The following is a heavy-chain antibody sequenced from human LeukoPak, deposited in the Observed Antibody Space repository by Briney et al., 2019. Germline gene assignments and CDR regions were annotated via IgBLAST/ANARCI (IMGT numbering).Heavy chain of an antibody. Sequence: GGSLRLSCAASGFIVGNSYMSWVRQAPGKGLEWVSVIYSGGNSYYAGSVQGRFIISRDISKNTLYLQMNSLRAEDSALYYCARGGRGSAAVVAPRSFDIWGQGTMVTVSS. D-gene: IGHD3-22*01. V-gene: IGHV3-53*01. CDR3: ARGGRGSAAVVAPRSFDI. J-gene: IGHJ3*02. CDR1: GFIVGNSY. CDR2: IYSGGNS.